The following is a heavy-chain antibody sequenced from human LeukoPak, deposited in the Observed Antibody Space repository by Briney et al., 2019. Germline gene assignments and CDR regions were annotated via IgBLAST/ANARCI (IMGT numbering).Heavy chain of an antibody. CDR2: IWYDGSNK. D-gene: IGHD3-22*01. V-gene: IGHV3-33*01. Sequence: PGGSLRLSCAASGFTFSSYGMHWVRQAPGKGLEWVAVIWYDGSNKYYADSVKGRFTISRGNSKNTLYLQMNSLRAEDTAVYYCARDLRAYYYDSSGPATAHWGQGTLVTVSS. CDR3: ARDLRAYYYDSSGPATAH. J-gene: IGHJ4*02. CDR1: GFTFSSYG.